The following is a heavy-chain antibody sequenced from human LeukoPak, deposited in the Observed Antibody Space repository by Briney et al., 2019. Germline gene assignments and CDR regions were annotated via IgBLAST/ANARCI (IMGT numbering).Heavy chain of an antibody. CDR3: AKIWLRAFDI. D-gene: IGHD3-16*01. V-gene: IGHV5-51*01. Sequence: GESLKISCKGSGYTFITYWIAWVRQMPGKGLEWMGIIYPGDSDTRYSPSFQGQVTISADKSISTAYLQWSSLKASDTAMYYCAKIWLRAFDIWGQGTMVTVSS. CDR2: IYPGDSDT. J-gene: IGHJ3*02. CDR1: GYTFITYW.